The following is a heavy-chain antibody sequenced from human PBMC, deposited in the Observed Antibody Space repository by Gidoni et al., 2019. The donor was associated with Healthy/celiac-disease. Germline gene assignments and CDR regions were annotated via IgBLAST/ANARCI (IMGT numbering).Heavy chain of an antibody. CDR2: IDWDDDK. J-gene: IGHJ3*01. CDR3: ARYLTTSEAFDF. CDR1: GVSLTTTGLC. D-gene: IGHD4-17*01. V-gene: IGHV2-70*17. Sequence: QVTLRESGPALVKPTQTLTLTCTFSGVSLTTTGLCVTWIRQSPGKALEWLARIDWDDDKFYSTSLKTRLTISKDTSRNRVVLTMTNMDPVDTATYYCARYLTTSEAFDFWGQGTMVTVSS.